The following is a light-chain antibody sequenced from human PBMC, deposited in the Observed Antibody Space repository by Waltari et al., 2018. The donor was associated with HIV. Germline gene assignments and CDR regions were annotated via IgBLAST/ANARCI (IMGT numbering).Light chain of an antibody. CDR3: QSYDSRLSGSV. CDR2: GNS. J-gene: IGLJ2*01. CDR1: GSTIGATYD. Sequence: SVLTQPPSVSGAPGQRVSISCSESGSTIGATYDVYWYQHLPGTAPKLLIYGNSNRPSGVPDRFSGSKSGTSASLAITGLQPEDEGDYYCQSYDSRLSGSVFGGGTKLTVL. V-gene: IGLV1-40*01.